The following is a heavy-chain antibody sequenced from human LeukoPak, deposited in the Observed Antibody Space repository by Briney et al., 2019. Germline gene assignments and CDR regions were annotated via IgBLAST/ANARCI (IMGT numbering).Heavy chain of an antibody. CDR3: ARNYDFWSTYSAYYFDY. J-gene: IGHJ4*02. V-gene: IGHV3-21*01. CDR2: ISGTSSSI. Sequence: KPGGSLRLSCAASGFTFSSYNMNWVRQAPGKGLEWVSSISGTSSSIYYADSVKGRFTISRDTAKNSLYLQMSSLRAEDTAVYYCARNYDFWSTYSAYYFDYWGQGTLVSVSS. CDR1: GFTFSSYN. D-gene: IGHD3-3*01.